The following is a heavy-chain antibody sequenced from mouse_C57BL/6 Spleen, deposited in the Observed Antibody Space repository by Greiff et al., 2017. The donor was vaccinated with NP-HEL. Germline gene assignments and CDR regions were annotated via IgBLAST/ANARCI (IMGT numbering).Heavy chain of an antibody. CDR1: GYTFTDYD. D-gene: IGHD1-1*01. CDR3: TRSATTVVAPFDY. CDR2: IDPETGGT. V-gene: IGHV1-15*01. J-gene: IGHJ2*01. Sequence: VQLQESGAELVRPGASVTLSCKASGYTFTDYDMHWVKQTPVHGLEWIGAIDPETGGTAYNQKFKGKAILTADKSSSTAYMELRSLTSEDSAVYYCTRSATTVVAPFDYWGQGTTLTVSS.